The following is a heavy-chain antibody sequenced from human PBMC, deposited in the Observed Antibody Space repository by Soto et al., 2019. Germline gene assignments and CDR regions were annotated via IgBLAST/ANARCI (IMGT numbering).Heavy chain of an antibody. CDR1: GFTFSSYS. CDR2: ISSSSSTI. Sequence: EVQLVESGGGLVQPGGSLRLSCAASGFTFSSYSMNWVRQAPGKGLEWVSYISSSSSTIYYADSVKGRFTISRDNAKNSLYLQMNSLRAEDTALYYCARGEVWNDIVVVVAATPPHLYFDYWGQGTLVTVSS. V-gene: IGHV3-48*01. CDR3: ARGEVWNDIVVVVAATPPHLYFDY. J-gene: IGHJ4*02. D-gene: IGHD2-15*01.